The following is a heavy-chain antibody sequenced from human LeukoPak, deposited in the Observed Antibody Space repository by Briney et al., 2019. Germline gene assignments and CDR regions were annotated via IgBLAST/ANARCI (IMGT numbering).Heavy chain of an antibody. CDR3: ARGAEYYAIWRGYAGYSDY. CDR1: GGSISSSNYY. Sequence: PSETLSLTCTVSGGSISSSNYYWGWIRQPPGRGLEWIGEINHSGSINYNPSLKSRVTISVDTSKNQFSLKLSSVTAADTAVYFCARGAEYYAIWRGYAGYSDYWGQGISVTVSS. J-gene: IGHJ4*02. D-gene: IGHD3-3*01. V-gene: IGHV4-39*07. CDR2: INHSGSI.